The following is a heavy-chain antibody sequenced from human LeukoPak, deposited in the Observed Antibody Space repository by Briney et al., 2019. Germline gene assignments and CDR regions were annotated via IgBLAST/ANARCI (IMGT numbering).Heavy chain of an antibody. J-gene: IGHJ5*02. CDR2: MYTSGST. Sequence: PSETLSLTCTVSGGSISSYSWSWIRQPAGKGLEWIGHMYTSGSTNYSPSLKSRITMSVDTSKNQFSLKLSSVTAADTAVYYCARSGILGRRNWFDPWGQGTLVTVSS. CDR3: ARSGILGRRNWFDP. CDR1: GGSISSYS. D-gene: IGHD2-8*02. V-gene: IGHV4-4*07.